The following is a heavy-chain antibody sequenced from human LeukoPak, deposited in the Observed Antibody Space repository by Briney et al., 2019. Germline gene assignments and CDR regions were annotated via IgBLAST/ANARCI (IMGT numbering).Heavy chain of an antibody. D-gene: IGHD3-10*01. J-gene: IGHJ5*01. Sequence: SETLSLTCTVSGGSISSSSYNWGWIRQPPGKGLEWMGSIYCSGNTYYNPSLKSRVTISVDTSKNQFSLKLSSVTAADTAVYYCTRGANYCGWGSYYNLSWFDPWGQGTLVTVSS. CDR3: TRGANYCGWGSYYNLSWFDP. V-gene: IGHV4-39*07. CDR2: IYCSGNT. CDR1: GGSISSSSYN.